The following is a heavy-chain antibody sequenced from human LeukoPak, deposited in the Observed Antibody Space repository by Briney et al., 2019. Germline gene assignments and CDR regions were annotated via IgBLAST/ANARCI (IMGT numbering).Heavy chain of an antibody. CDR3: ARDRREPRVLLWFGEPIYYYYMDV. CDR1: GFTFSSYS. D-gene: IGHD3-10*01. V-gene: IGHV3-21*01. Sequence: PGGSLRLSCAASGFTFSSYSMNWVRQAPGKGLEWVSSISSSSSYIYYADSVKGRFTISRDNAKNSLYLQMNSLRAEDTAVYYCARDRREPRVLLWFGEPIYYYYMDVWGKGTTVTISS. CDR2: ISSSSSYI. J-gene: IGHJ6*03.